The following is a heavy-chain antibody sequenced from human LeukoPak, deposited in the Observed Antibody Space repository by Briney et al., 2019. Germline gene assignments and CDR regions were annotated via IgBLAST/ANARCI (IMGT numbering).Heavy chain of an antibody. J-gene: IGHJ6*02. CDR2: ISYDGSNK. V-gene: IGHV3-30*04. Sequence: GGSLRLSCAASGSTFSSYAMHWVRQAPGKGLEWVAVISYDGSNKYYADSVKGRFTISRDNSKNTLYLQMNSLRAEDTAVYYCARAVRGVKRYYGMDVWGQGTTVTVSS. CDR3: ARAVRGVKRYYGMDV. D-gene: IGHD3-10*01. CDR1: GSTFSSYA.